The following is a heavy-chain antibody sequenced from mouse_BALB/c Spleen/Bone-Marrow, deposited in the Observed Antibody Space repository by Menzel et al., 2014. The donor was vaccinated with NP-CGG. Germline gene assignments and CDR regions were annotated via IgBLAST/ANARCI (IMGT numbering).Heavy chain of an antibody. J-gene: IGHJ1*01. CDR1: GFTFTDYY. V-gene: IGHV7-3*02. D-gene: IGHD2-4*01. CDR2: IRSKANGYTT. CDR3: ARDTVITTHWYFDV. Sequence: EVMLVESGGGLGQPGGSLRLSCATSGFTFTDYYMSWVRQPPGKALEWLGFIRSKANGYTTEYSASVKGRFTISRDNSQSILYLQMNTLRAEDSATYYCARDTVITTHWYFDVWGAGTTVTVSS.